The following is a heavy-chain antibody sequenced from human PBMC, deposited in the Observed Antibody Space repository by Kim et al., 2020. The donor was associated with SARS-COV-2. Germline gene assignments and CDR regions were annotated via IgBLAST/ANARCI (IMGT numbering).Heavy chain of an antibody. CDR3: TTWGGNRALFS. Sequence: GGSLRLSCAASGFTFTNARMSWVRKAPGKGLEWVGRIKSKTEGGTTDYAASVKGRFTISRDDSKNTLYLQMNSLKIEDTAVYYCTTWGGNRALFSWGQGTLVTVSS. J-gene: IGHJ5*02. D-gene: IGHD2-15*01. CDR1: GFTFTNAR. V-gene: IGHV3-15*01. CDR2: IKSKTEGGTT.